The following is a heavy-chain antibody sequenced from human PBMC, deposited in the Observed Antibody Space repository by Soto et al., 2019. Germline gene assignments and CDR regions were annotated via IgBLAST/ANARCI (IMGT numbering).Heavy chain of an antibody. Sequence: QVQLVESGGGLVKPGGSLRLSCAASGFTFSSYAMHWVRQAPGKGLEWVAVISYDGSNKYYADSVKGRFTISRDNSKNTLYLQMNSLRAEDTAVYYCARDGGPRYAFDIWGQGTMVTVSS. CDR3: ARDGGPRYAFDI. D-gene: IGHD3-16*01. CDR1: GFTFSSYA. V-gene: IGHV3-30-3*01. J-gene: IGHJ3*02. CDR2: ISYDGSNK.